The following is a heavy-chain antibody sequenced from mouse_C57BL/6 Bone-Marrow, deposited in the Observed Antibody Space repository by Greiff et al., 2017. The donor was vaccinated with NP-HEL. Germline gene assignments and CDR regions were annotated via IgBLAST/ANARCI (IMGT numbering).Heavy chain of an antibody. Sequence: QVQLQQPGAELVRPGSSVKLSCKASGYTFTSYWMDWVKQRPGQGLEWIGNIYPSDSETHYNQKFKDKATLTVDKSSSTAYMQLSSLTSEDSAVYYCARWDSNYVWYFGVWGTGTTVTVSS. V-gene: IGHV1-61*01. CDR2: IYPSDSET. D-gene: IGHD2-5*01. CDR1: GYTFTSYW. CDR3: ARWDSNYVWYFGV. J-gene: IGHJ1*03.